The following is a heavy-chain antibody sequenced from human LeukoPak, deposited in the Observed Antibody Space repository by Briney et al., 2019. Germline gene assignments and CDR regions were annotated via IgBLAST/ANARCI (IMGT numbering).Heavy chain of an antibody. CDR2: ISCDGSNK. V-gene: IGHV3-30*18. D-gene: IGHD3-16*02. Sequence: GGSLRLSCAASGFTFSNYGMQWVRQAPGKGLEWVAVISCDGSNKYYADSVKGRFSISRDNSRKTVNLQMNSLRAEDTAVYYCAKELAKLSFFDYWGQGSLVTVSS. CDR3: AKELAKLSFFDY. J-gene: IGHJ4*02. CDR1: GFTFSNYG.